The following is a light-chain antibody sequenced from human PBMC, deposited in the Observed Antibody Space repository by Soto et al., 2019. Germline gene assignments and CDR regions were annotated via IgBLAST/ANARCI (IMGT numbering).Light chain of an antibody. J-gene: IGLJ1*01. CDR2: EVS. V-gene: IGLV2-14*01. CDR3: SSYTSSSAVYV. CDR1: SSDVGGYNY. Sequence: QSVLTQPASVSGSPGQSIIISCTGTSSDVGGYNYVSWYQQHPGKAPKLMIYEVSNRPSGVSNRFSGSKSGNTASLTISGLQAEDEADYYCSSYTSSSAVYVFGTGTKVTVL.